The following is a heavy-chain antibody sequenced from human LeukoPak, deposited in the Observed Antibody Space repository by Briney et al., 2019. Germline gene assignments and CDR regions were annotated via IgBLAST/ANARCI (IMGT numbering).Heavy chain of an antibody. Sequence: GGSLRLSCAASGFTFSSYWMSWVRQAPGKGLEWVANIKQDGSEKYYVDSVKGRFTISKDNAKNSLYLQMNSLKAEDTAVYYCTRSSYTSSWFFYWGQGSLVTVSS. V-gene: IGHV3-7*03. CDR2: IKQDGSEK. CDR1: GFTFSSYW. CDR3: TRSSYTSSWFFY. D-gene: IGHD3-10*01. J-gene: IGHJ4*02.